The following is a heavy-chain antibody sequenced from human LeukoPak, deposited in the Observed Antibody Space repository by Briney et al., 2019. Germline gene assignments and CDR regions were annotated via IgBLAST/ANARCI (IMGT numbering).Heavy chain of an antibody. J-gene: IGHJ4*02. CDR2: IYYSGST. V-gene: IGHV4-30-4*01. D-gene: IGHD3-10*01. CDR1: GGSISSGDYY. CDR3: ASEGGITMVRGVINY. Sequence: SETLSLTCTVSGGSISSGDYYWSWIRQPPGKGQEWIGYIYYSGSTYYNPSLKSRVTISVDTSKNQFSLKLSSVTAADTAVYYCASEGGITMVRGVINYWGQGTLVTVSS.